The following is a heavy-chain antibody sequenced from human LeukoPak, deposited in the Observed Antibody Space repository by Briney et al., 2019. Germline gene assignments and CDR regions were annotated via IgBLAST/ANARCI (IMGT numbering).Heavy chain of an antibody. J-gene: IGHJ4*02. V-gene: IGHV1-2*02. CDR1: GYTFTGYY. Sequence: ASVKVSCKASGYTFTGYYMHWVRQAPGQGLEWMGWINPNSGGTNYAQKFQGRVTMTRDTSISTAYMELSRLRAEDTAVYYCAREGYVRQQREDFDYWGQGTLVTVSS. D-gene: IGHD6-13*01. CDR2: INPNSGGT. CDR3: AREGYVRQQREDFDY.